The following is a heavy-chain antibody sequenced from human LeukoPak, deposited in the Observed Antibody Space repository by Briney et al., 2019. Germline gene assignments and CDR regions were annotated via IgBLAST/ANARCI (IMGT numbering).Heavy chain of an antibody. CDR3: TNSDDYGDY. CDR2: IAFDDTDR. J-gene: IGHJ4*02. V-gene: IGHV3-30*04. Sequence: GGSLRLSCAASGFIFGDYAMHWVRQAPGKGLEWVAAIAFDDTDRYYIDSVKGRFTISRDDSKNTLYLHMTSLRAEDTAVYYCTNSDDYGDYWGQGTLVTVSS. CDR1: GFIFGDYA.